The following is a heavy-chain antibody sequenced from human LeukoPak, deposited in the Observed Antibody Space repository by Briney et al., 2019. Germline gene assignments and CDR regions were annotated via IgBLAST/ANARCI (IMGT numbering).Heavy chain of an antibody. J-gene: IGHJ4*02. V-gene: IGHV4-59*01. D-gene: IGHD6-6*01. CDR2: INYSGST. Sequence: SETLSLTCTVSGGSISSYYWSWIRQPPGKGLEWIGYINYSGSTNYNPSLKSRVTISVDTSKNQFSLKLSSVTAADTAVYYCARTYSSSPYYFDYWGQGTLVTVSS. CDR1: GGSISSYY. CDR3: ARTYSSSPYYFDY.